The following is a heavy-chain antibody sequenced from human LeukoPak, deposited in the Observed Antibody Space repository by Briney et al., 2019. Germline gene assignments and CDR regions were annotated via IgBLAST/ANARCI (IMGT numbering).Heavy chain of an antibody. CDR2: IYYSGST. CDR3: ARDSNVCSSTSCYRDAFDI. V-gene: IGHV4-30-4*08. CDR1: GGSISSGDYY. D-gene: IGHD2-2*02. Sequence: SQTLSLTCTVSGGSISSGDYYWSWIRQPPGKGLEWIGYIYYSGSTYYNPSLKIRVTISVDTSKNQFSLKLSSVTAADTAVYYCARDSNVCSSTSCYRDAFDIWGQGTMVTVSS. J-gene: IGHJ3*02.